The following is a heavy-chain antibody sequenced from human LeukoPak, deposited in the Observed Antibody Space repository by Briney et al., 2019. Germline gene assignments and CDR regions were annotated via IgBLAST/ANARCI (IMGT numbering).Heavy chain of an antibody. D-gene: IGHD6-19*01. J-gene: IGHJ4*02. CDR1: GFTFSSYG. Sequence: GGSLRLSCAASGFTFSSYGMHWVRQAPGKGLEWVAVISYDGSNKYYADSVKGRFTISRDNSKNTLYLQMNSLRAEDTAVYYCARDRGAVAGDYWGQGTLVTVSS. CDR3: ARDRGAVAGDY. CDR2: ISYDGSNK. V-gene: IGHV3-30*03.